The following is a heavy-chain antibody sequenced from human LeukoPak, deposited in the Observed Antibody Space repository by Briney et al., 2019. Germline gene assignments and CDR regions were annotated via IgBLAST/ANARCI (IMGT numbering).Heavy chain of an antibody. V-gene: IGHV3-11*03. CDR2: ISSSSSYT. CDR1: GFTFSDSY. Sequence: GGSLRLSCEASGFTFSDSYMSWIRQAPGKGLEWVSYISSSSSYTNYADSVKGRFSISRDNPKNSLYLQKKSLRAEAAAVYYCARTSMRMATAGLVDYWGQGTLVTVSS. J-gene: IGHJ4*02. CDR3: ARTSMRMATAGLVDY. D-gene: IGHD5-24*01.